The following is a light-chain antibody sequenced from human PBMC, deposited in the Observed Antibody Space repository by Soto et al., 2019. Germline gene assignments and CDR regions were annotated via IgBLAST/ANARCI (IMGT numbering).Light chain of an antibody. J-gene: IGLJ1*01. Sequence: ALTQPASVSGSPGQSITISCTGTSSDVGAYNYVSWYQQHPGKAPKLMIYEVTNRPSGVSNRFSGSKSGNTASLTISGLQAEDETDYYCSSYTTSSTYVFGTGTKVTVL. CDR3: SSYTTSSTYV. CDR1: SSDVGAYNY. V-gene: IGLV2-14*01. CDR2: EVT.